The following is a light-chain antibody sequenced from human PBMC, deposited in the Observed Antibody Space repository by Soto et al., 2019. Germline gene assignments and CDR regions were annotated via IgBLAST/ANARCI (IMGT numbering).Light chain of an antibody. CDR3: QQNHPYPIYS. J-gene: IGKJ2*01. Sequence: DIHMTQSPSTLSASVGDRVTITCRASQSISSSLAWYQQTPGKAPKILIYKSSSLESGVPSRFIGGGAGAEFSHTHSSLQPYDFSNYYGQQNHPYPIYSFGPGTKVEI. V-gene: IGKV1-5*03. CDR1: QSISSS. CDR2: KSS.